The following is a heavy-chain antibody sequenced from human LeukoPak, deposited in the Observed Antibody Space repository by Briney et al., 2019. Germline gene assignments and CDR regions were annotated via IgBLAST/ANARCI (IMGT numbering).Heavy chain of an antibody. D-gene: IGHD6-13*01. V-gene: IGHV4-34*01. CDR3: ARRGWVFSAGVPSYYFDY. J-gene: IGHJ4*02. CDR2: INHSGST. CDR1: GGSFSGYY. Sequence: KPSETLSLTCAVYGGSFSGYYWSWIRQPPGKGLEWIGEINHSGSTNYNPSLKSRVTISVDTSKNQFSLKLSSVTAADTAVYYCARRGWVFSAGVPSYYFDYWAREPWSPSPQ.